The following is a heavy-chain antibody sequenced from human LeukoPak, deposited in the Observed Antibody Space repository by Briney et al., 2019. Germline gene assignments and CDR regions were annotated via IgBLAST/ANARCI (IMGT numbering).Heavy chain of an antibody. V-gene: IGHV3-48*01. CDR1: GYTFRTYS. J-gene: IGHJ6*03. Sequence: GGSLRLSCAASGYTFRTYSMNRVRQAPGKGLEWVSHISISSSLIYYADSVKGRFTISRDNAKNSLSLQMNSLRAEDTAVYYCARDSGYDWRNSYYMDVWGKGTTVTVSS. CDR3: ARDSGYDWRNSYYMDV. D-gene: IGHD5-12*01. CDR2: ISISSSLI.